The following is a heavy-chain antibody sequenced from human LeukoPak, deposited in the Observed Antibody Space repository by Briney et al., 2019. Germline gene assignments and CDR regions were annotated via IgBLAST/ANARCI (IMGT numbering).Heavy chain of an antibody. CDR3: ATETNGRHYDY. D-gene: IGHD1-14*01. CDR1: GLTFSTSG. CDR2: IGPTGFDR. V-gene: IGHV3-21*06. Sequence: GGSLRLSCTTSGLTFSTSGFNWVRQAPGKGLELVASIGPTGFDRYHADSIKGRFTISRDNANNFLYLQMDSLRAEDTAVYYCATETNGRHYDYWGQGTPLTVSS. J-gene: IGHJ4*02.